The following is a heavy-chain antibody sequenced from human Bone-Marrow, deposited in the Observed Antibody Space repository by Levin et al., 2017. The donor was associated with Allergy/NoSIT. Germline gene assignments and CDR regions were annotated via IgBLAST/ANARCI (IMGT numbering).Heavy chain of an antibody. CDR2: ISSRGTTM. V-gene: IGHV3-11*01. CDR1: GFTLSDYY. D-gene: IGHD1/OR15-1a*01. Sequence: SCAASGFTLSDYYMSWIRQAPGKGLEWVSYISSRGTTMYLADSVKGRFTISRDNAKNSLSLQMNSLRADDTAVYYCARDMNKAQYNYGTDVWGQGTTVTVSS. CDR3: ARDMNKAQYNYGTDV. J-gene: IGHJ6*02.